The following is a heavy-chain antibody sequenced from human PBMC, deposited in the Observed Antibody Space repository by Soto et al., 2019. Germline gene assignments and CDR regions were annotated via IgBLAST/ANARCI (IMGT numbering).Heavy chain of an antibody. J-gene: IGHJ4*02. V-gene: IGHV3-30-3*01. CDR1: GFTFSSYA. CDR2: ISYDGSNK. CDR3: ARADSSGY. D-gene: IGHD3-22*01. Sequence: QVQLVESGGGVVQPGRSLRLSCAASGFTFSSYAMHWVRQAPGKGLEWVAVISYDGSNKYYADSVKGRFTISRDNSKNTLYLQMNSLRAEDTAVYYCARADSSGYWGQGTLVTVSS.